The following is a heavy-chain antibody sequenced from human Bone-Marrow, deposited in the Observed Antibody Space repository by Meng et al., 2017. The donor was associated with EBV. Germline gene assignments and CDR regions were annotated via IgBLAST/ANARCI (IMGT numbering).Heavy chain of an antibody. V-gene: IGHV4-4*02. CDR1: GGSISSSNW. CDR2: IYHSGST. D-gene: IGHD6-13*01. Sequence: QVQLQEAGPGLVKTSGILCISCAVSGGSISSSNWWSWVRQPPGKGLEWIGEIYHSGSTNYNPSLKSRVPISVDKSKNQFSLKLSSVTAADTAVYYCARDSSSLDYWGQGTLVIVSS. J-gene: IGHJ4*02. CDR3: ARDSSSLDY.